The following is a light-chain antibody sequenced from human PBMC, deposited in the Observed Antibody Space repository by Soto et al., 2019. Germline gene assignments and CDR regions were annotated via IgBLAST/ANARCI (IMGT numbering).Light chain of an antibody. V-gene: IGLV2-14*01. CDR3: SSKTSSTTVV. J-gene: IGLJ3*02. Sequence: QSALTQPASVSGSPGQSITISCTGTSSDVGGYNSVSWYQQHPDKAPKLMIYDVSNRPSGVSNRFSGSKSGNTASLTISGLQAEDEADYYCSSKTSSTTVVFCGGTKLTVL. CDR1: SSDVGGYNS. CDR2: DVS.